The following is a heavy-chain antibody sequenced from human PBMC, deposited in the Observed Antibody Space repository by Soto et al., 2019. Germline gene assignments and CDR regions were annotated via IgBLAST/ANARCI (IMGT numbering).Heavy chain of an antibody. V-gene: IGHV3-33*01. CDR3: ARDEGPYYYGSGSYYAY. Sequence: QVQLVESGGGVVQPGRSLRLSCAASGFTFSSYGMHWVRQAPGKGLEWVAVIWYDGSNKYYADSVKGRFTISRDNSKNTLYLQMNSLRAEDRAVYYCARDEGPYYYGSGSYYAYWGQGTLVTVSS. D-gene: IGHD3-10*01. CDR2: IWYDGSNK. CDR1: GFTFSSYG. J-gene: IGHJ4*02.